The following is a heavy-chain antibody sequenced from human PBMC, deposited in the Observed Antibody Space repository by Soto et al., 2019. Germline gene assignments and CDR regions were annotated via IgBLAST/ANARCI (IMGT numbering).Heavy chain of an antibody. D-gene: IGHD2-2*01. V-gene: IGHV3-43*01. CDR3: AKDVGQLLWGNYFDY. Sequence: EVQLVESGGVVVQPGGSLRLSCAASGFTFHDYTMHWVRQAPGKGLEWVSLISWDGSSTYHADSVKGRFTISRDNSKNSLYLQMNSLRNEDTALYYCAKDVGQLLWGNYFDYWGQGTLVTVSS. CDR1: GFTFHDYT. CDR2: ISWDGSST. J-gene: IGHJ4*02.